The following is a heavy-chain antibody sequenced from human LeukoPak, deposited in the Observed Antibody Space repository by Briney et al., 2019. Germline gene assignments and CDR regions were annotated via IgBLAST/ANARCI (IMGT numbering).Heavy chain of an antibody. CDR3: ARLITSWGMDV. Sequence: GGSLRLSCAASGFTFSSYSMNWVRQAPGKGLEWVSSISSSSSYIYYADSVKGRFTISRDNAKNSLYLQMNSLRAEDTAVYYCARLITSWGMDVWGQGTTVTVPS. J-gene: IGHJ6*02. D-gene: IGHD3-10*01. V-gene: IGHV3-21*01. CDR1: GFTFSSYS. CDR2: ISSSSSYI.